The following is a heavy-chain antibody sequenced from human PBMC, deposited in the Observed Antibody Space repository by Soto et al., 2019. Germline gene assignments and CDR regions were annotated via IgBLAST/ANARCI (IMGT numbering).Heavy chain of an antibody. CDR2: IIPIFGTA. D-gene: IGHD6-13*01. V-gene: IGHV1-69*01. Sequence: QVQLVQSGAEVKKPGSSVKVSCKASGGTFSSYAISWVRQAPGQGLEWMGGIIPIFGTANYAQKFQGRVTITGDESTSTAYMELSSLRSEDTAVYYCARGVAAAGTWVYNWFDPWGQGTLVTVSS. CDR1: GGTFSSYA. CDR3: ARGVAAAGTWVYNWFDP. J-gene: IGHJ5*02.